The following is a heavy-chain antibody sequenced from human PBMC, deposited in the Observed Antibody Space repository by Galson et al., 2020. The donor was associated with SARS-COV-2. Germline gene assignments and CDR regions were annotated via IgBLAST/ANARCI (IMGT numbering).Heavy chain of an antibody. CDR1: GGYISSGGYY. CDR2: IYYSGST. J-gene: IGHJ5*02. D-gene: IGHD3-3*01. Sequence: ETSETLSLTCTVSGGYISSGGYYWSWIRQHPGKGLEWIGYIYYSGSTYYNPSLKSRVTISVDTSKNQFSLKLSSVTAADTAVYYCARIISVGIFGVVNWFDPWGQGTLVTVSS. CDR3: ARIISVGIFGVVNWFDP. V-gene: IGHV4-31*03.